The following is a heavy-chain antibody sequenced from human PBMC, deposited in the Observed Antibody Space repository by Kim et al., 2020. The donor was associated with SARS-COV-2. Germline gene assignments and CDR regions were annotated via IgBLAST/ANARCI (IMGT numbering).Heavy chain of an antibody. CDR3: TRVILATAASYYYYGMDV. D-gene: IGHD5-18*01. Sequence: KGRFTISRDDSKSIAYLQMNSLKTEDTAVYYCTRVILATAASYYYYGMDVWGQGTTVTVSS. V-gene: IGHV3-49*02. J-gene: IGHJ6*02.